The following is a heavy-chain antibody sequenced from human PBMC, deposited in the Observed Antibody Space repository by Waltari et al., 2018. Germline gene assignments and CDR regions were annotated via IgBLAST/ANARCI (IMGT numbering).Heavy chain of an antibody. CDR2: IYHSGGT. CDR1: GYSSGSGYY. D-gene: IGHD1-26*01. Sequence: QVQLQESGPGLVKPSETLSLSCAVDGYSSGSGYYWGWIRQPPGKWLEWIGSIYHSGGTYYNPSLKSRVTISVDTSKNQFSLKLGSVTAADTAVYYCATRIVGATDYWGQGTLVTVSS. J-gene: IGHJ4*02. CDR3: ATRIVGATDY. V-gene: IGHV4-38-2*01.